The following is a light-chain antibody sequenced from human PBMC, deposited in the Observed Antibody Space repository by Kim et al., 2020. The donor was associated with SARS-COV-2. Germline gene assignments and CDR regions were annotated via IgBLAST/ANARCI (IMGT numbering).Light chain of an antibody. Sequence: GLSGTISCTGTSSDVGGYTPVTWYQQHPGKAPELMIYEVSKRPSGVPDRFSGTKSGNTASRTVSGLQAEDEADYYCSSYAGSNSLVFGGGTQLSVL. J-gene: IGLJ3*02. CDR2: EVS. CDR3: SSYAGSNSLV. CDR1: SSDVGGYTP. V-gene: IGLV2-8*01.